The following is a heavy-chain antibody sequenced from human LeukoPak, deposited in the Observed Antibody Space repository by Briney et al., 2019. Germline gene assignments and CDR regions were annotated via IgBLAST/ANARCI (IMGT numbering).Heavy chain of an antibody. CDR1: GFTFSNYA. D-gene: IGHD3-10*01. Sequence: PGGSLRLSCAASGFTFSNYAMSWVRQAPGKGLEWVSAISGSASSTYYADSVKGRFTISRDNSKNTLYLQMNSLKGDDTAVYYCAKDSAFYYIDVWGKGTTVIISS. V-gene: IGHV3-23*01. CDR2: ISGSASST. CDR3: AKDSAFYYIDV. J-gene: IGHJ6*03.